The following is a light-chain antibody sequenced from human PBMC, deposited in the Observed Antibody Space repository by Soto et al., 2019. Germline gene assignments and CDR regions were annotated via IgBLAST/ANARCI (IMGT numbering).Light chain of an antibody. CDR2: RNN. J-gene: IGLJ1*01. CDR3: AAWDDSLSGQV. Sequence: QSVLTQPPSASGTPGQRVTISCSGSSSNIGSNYVYWYQQLPGTAPKLLIYRNNQRPSGVPDRFSGSKSGTSASLAISGLRSEDEADYYCAAWDDSLSGQVFGTGNKLTVL. CDR1: SSNIGSNY. V-gene: IGLV1-47*01.